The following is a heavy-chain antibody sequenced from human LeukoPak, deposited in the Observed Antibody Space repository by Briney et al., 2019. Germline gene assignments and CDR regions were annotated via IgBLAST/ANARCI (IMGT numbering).Heavy chain of an antibody. D-gene: IGHD1-26*01. CDR2: INHSGGT. CDR3: ARGVTWELLYYFDY. CDR1: GGSFSGYY. V-gene: IGHV4-34*01. Sequence: SETLSLTCAVYGGSFSGYYWSWIRQPPGKGLEWIGEINHSGGTNYNPSLKSRVTISVDTSKNQFSLKLSSVTAADTAVYYCARGVTWELLYYFDYWGQGTLVTVSS. J-gene: IGHJ4*02.